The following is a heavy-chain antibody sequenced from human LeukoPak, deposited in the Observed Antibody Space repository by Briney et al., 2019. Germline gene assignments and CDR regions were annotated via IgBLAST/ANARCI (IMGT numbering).Heavy chain of an antibody. CDR2: IYYSGST. D-gene: IGHD6-13*01. Sequence: PSETLSLTCTVSGGSISSYYWSWIRQPPGKGLEWIGYIYYSGSTNYNPSLKSRVTISVDTSKNQFSLKLSSVTAADTAVYYCARVISSWILYYFDYWGQGTLVTVSS. J-gene: IGHJ4*02. V-gene: IGHV4-59*01. CDR1: GGSISSYY. CDR3: ARVISSWILYYFDY.